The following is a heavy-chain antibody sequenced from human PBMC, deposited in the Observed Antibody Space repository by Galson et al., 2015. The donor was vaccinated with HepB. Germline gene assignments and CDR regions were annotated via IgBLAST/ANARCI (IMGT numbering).Heavy chain of an antibody. D-gene: IGHD6-6*01. CDR1: GFTFSSYS. V-gene: IGHV3-21*01. J-gene: IGHJ4*02. Sequence: SLRLSCAASGFTFSSYSMNWVRQAPGKGLEWVSSISSSSSYIYYADSVKGRFTISRDNAKNSLYLQMNSLRAEDTAVYYCARDARGIAARPDYWGQGTLVTVSS. CDR2: ISSSSSYI. CDR3: ARDARGIAARPDY.